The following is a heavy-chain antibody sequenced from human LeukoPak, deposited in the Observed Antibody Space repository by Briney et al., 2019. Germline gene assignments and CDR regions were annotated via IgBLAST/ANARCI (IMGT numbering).Heavy chain of an antibody. CDR1: GGTFSSYA. CDR2: IIPILGIA. Sequence: GASVTVSCKASGGTFSSYAISWVRQAPGQGLEWMGRIIPILGIANYAQKFQGRVTITADKSTSTAYMELSSLRSEDTAVYYCARVPTEWLSTYGMDVWGQGTTVTVSS. V-gene: IGHV1-69*04. D-gene: IGHD3-3*01. J-gene: IGHJ6*02. CDR3: ARVPTEWLSTYGMDV.